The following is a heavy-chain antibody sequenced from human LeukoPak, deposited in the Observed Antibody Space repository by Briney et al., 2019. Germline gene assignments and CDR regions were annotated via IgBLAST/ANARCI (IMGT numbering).Heavy chain of an antibody. CDR2: IVVGSGNT. Sequence: SVKVSCKASGFTFTSSAMQWVRQARGQRLEWIGWIVVGSGNTNYAQKFQERVTITRDMSTSTAYMELSSLRSEDTAVYYCARGGYYYDSSGYDAFDIWGQGTMVTVSS. V-gene: IGHV1-58*02. CDR1: GFTFTSSA. CDR3: ARGGYYYDSSGYDAFDI. J-gene: IGHJ3*02. D-gene: IGHD3-22*01.